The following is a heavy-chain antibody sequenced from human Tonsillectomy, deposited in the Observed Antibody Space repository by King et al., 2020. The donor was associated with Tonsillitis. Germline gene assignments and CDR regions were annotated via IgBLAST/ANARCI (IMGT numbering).Heavy chain of an antibody. CDR1: GYIFANYW. V-gene: IGHV5-51*03. Sequence: VQLVESGAEVKKPGESLKISCKGSGYIFANYWIAWVRQMPGKGLEWMGIIYPEDSDTRYSPSFQGQVTISADKSISTAYLQWSSLKASDSAMYYCARNHNMDVWGKGTTVTVSS. D-gene: IGHD1-14*01. CDR3: ARNHNMDV. J-gene: IGHJ6*03. CDR2: IYPEDSDT.